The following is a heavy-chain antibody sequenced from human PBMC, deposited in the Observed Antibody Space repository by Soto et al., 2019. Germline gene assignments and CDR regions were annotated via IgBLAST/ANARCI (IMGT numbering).Heavy chain of an antibody. V-gene: IGHV3-30*04. CDR1: GFTFSSYA. D-gene: IGHD6-6*01. CDR3: AKDVQQLPYYFDY. Sequence: LRLSCAASGFTFSSYAMSWVRQAPGKGLEWVSIITNDGDNAYYADSVKGRFTISRDNSKNTLYLQMNSLRAEDTAVYYCAKDVQQLPYYFDYWGQGTLVTVSS. J-gene: IGHJ4*02. CDR2: ITNDGDNA.